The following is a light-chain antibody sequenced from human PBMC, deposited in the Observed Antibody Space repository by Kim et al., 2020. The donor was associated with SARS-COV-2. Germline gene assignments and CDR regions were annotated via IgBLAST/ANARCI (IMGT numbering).Light chain of an antibody. CDR3: QSYDDFNWV. CDR2: EDN. V-gene: IGLV6-57*01. Sequence: KTVTISCTRNIGNIARKYVQWYQQRPGSSPTPVILEDNQRPSGVPDRFSGSIDTSSNSASLTISGLNIEDEADYYCQSYDDFNWVFGGGTQLTVL. CDR1: IGNIARKY. J-gene: IGLJ3*02.